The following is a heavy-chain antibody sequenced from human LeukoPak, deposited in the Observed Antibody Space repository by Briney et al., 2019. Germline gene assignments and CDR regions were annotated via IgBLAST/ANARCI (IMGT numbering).Heavy chain of an antibody. CDR1: GFTFSSYA. V-gene: IGHV3-23*01. D-gene: IGHD6-19*01. CDR2: ISGSGGST. Sequence: GGSLRLSCAASGFTFSSYAMSWDRQAPGKGLEWVSAISGSGGSTYYADSVKGRFTISRDNSKNTLYLQMNSLRAEDTAVYYCAKDMGMAVAGTLGYWGQGTLVTVSS. CDR3: AKDMGMAVAGTLGY. J-gene: IGHJ4*02.